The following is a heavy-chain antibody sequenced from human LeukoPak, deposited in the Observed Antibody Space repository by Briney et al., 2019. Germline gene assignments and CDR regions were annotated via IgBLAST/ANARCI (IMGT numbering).Heavy chain of an antibody. J-gene: IGHJ5*02. V-gene: IGHV4-59*11. CDR2: IYHTGSP. Sequence: SETLSLTCTVSGGSLSSHYWSWIRQPPGKGLEWIGYIYHTGSPKYNPSLRSRVTISVDTSKNQISLKLSSVTAADTAVYYCAKELYYQVSGVLFDPWGQGTQVTVSS. CDR3: AKELYYQVSGVLFDP. CDR1: GGSLSSHY. D-gene: IGHD3-10*01.